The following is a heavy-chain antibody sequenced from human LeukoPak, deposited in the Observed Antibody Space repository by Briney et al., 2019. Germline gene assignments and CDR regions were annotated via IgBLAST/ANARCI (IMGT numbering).Heavy chain of an antibody. D-gene: IGHD3-10*01. CDR2: IYYSGST. J-gene: IGHJ4*02. CDR3: ARPLWLGESYYFDY. Sequence: SETLSLTCTVSGGSISSSSYYWGWIRQRPGKGLEWIGSIYYSGSTYYNPSLKSRVTISVDTSKNQFSLKLSSVTAADTAVYYCARPLWLGESYYFDYWGQGTLVTVSP. V-gene: IGHV4-39*01. CDR1: GGSISSSSYY.